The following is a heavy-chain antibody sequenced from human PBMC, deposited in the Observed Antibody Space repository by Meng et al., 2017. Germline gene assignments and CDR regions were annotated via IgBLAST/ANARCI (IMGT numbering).Heavy chain of an antibody. D-gene: IGHD4-17*01. J-gene: IGHJ6*02. V-gene: IGHV1-69*02. Sequence: SVNVSCKASGGTFISYTISWVRQPTGQGLEWMGRIIPILGIANYAQKFQGRVTITADKSTSTAYMELSSLRSEDTAVSYCARGAYVTKIYYSYYYGMDVWGQGTTVTVSS. CDR2: IIPILGIA. CDR3: ARGAYVTKIYYSYYYGMDV. CDR1: GGTFISYT.